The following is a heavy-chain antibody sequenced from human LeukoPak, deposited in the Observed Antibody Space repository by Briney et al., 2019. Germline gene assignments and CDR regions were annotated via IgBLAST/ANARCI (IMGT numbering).Heavy chain of an antibody. CDR2: ISGSGGTT. CDR3: AKVQEMDTILPPFHY. Sequence: GGSLRLSCAASGFIFSNYAKSWVRQAPGKGLECVSAISGSGGTTFYADSVKGRFTISKDNSKNTLYLQVNSLRAADTAIYYCAKVQEMDTILPPFHYWGQGTLVTVSS. J-gene: IGHJ4*02. V-gene: IGHV3-23*01. D-gene: IGHD5-24*01. CDR1: GFIFSNYA.